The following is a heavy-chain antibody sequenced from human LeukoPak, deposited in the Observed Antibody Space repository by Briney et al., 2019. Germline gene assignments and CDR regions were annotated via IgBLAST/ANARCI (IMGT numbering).Heavy chain of an antibody. Sequence: PGGSLRLSCEASGFTVSSNYMSWVRQAPGKGLEWVSIIYSGGSTFYADSVKGRFTISRDNSKNTLYLQMNSLRAEDTAVYYCARGGSYLSAFDIWGQGTMVTVSS. D-gene: IGHD1-26*01. V-gene: IGHV3-53*01. CDR3: ARGGSYLSAFDI. J-gene: IGHJ3*02. CDR1: GFTVSSNY. CDR2: IYSGGST.